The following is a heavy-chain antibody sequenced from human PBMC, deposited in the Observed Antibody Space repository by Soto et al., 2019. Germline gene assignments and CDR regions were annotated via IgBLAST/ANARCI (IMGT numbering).Heavy chain of an antibody. J-gene: IGHJ5*02. D-gene: IGHD5-18*01. CDR3: ARGVKLVAMDNWFDP. CDR1: GGSIISGGYS. Sequence: SETQSLTCAVSGGSIISGGYSWSWIRQPPGKGLEWIGYIYHSGSTYYNPSLKSRVTISVDRSKNQFSLKLSSVTAADTAVYYCARGVKLVAMDNWFDPWGQGTLVTVSS. V-gene: IGHV4-30-2*01. CDR2: IYHSGST.